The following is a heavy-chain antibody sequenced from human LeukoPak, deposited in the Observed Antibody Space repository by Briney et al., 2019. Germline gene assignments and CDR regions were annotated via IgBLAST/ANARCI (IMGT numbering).Heavy chain of an antibody. V-gene: IGHV3-21*01. CDR1: GFTFSSYS. J-gene: IGHJ4*02. D-gene: IGHD2-2*01. Sequence: GSLRLSCAASGFTFSSYSMNWVRQAPGKGLEWVSSISSSSSYIYYADSVKGRFTISRDNAKNSLYLQMNSLRAEDTAVYYCARALGYCSSTSCYGPLGYWGQGTLVTVSS. CDR2: ISSSSSYI. CDR3: ARALGYCSSTSCYGPLGY.